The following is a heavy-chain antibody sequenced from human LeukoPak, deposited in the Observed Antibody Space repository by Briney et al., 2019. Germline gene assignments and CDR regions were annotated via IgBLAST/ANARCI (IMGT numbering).Heavy chain of an antibody. J-gene: IGHJ4*02. CDR3: ARELDNCGGDCYLDY. V-gene: IGHV4-39*02. Sequence: SETLSLTCTVSGGSISSSSSYWGWIRQPPGKGLEWIGSIYYSGSTYYNPSLKSRVTISVDTSKNQFSLKLTSVTAADTAVYYCARELDNCGGDCYLDYWGQGTLVTVSS. CDR2: IYYSGST. D-gene: IGHD2-21*02. CDR1: GGSISSSSSY.